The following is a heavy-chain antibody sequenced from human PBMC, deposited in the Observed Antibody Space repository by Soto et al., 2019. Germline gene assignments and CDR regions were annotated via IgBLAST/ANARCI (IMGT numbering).Heavy chain of an antibody. CDR1: GGSISSSNW. V-gene: IGHV4-4*02. J-gene: IGHJ4*02. D-gene: IGHD3-22*01. CDR2: IYHSGST. Sequence: SETLSLTCAVSGGSISSSNWWSWVRQPPGKGLEWIGEIYHSGSTNYNPSLKSRVTISVDKSKNQFSLKLSSVTAADTAVYYCARDGRYYDSSGYSGFDAWGQGTLVTVSS. CDR3: ARDGRYYDSSGYSGFDA.